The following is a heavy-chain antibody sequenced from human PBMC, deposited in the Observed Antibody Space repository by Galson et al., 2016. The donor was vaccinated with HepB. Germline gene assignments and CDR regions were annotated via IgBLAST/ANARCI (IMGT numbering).Heavy chain of an antibody. Sequence: SETLSLTCTVSNGSISSSYWSWIRQPPGKRLEWIGYVYYSGTANHNPSLKSRATISIDTPKSQLSLKLHSVTAADTAVYYCARLKMGCDLWSGEGFGMDVWGQGTTVTVSS. CDR2: VYYSGTA. J-gene: IGHJ6*02. CDR3: ARLKMGCDLWSGEGFGMDV. D-gene: IGHD3-3*01. CDR1: NGSISSSY. V-gene: IGHV4-59*03.